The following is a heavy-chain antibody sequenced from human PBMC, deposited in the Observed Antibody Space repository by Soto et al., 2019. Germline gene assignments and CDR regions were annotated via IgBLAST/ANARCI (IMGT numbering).Heavy chain of an antibody. D-gene: IGHD3-3*01. CDR1: GFSFSTSGVG. CDR2: IYWDDDK. J-gene: IGHJ4*02. V-gene: IGHV2-5*02. Sequence: QITLKESGPTLVKPTQTLTLTCTFSGFSFSTSGVGVGWIRQPPGKALEWLALIYWDDDKRYRTSLKNRLTITKDTSKNQVVLTVTNMDPVDTATYYCAHSTAYYDYWSSYWHPHVDYWGQGILVTVSS. CDR3: AHSTAYYDYWSSYWHPHVDY.